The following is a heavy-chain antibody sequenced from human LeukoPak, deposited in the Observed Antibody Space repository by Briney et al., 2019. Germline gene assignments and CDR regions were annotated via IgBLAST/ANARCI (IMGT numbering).Heavy chain of an antibody. CDR1: GGSFSGYY. CDR3: ARVSTTAIDY. D-gene: IGHD4-11*01. Sequence: SETLSLTCAVYGGSFSGYYWSWIRQPPGKGLEWIGEINHSGSTNYNPSLKSRVTISVDTSKNQFSLKLSSVTAADTAVYYCARVSTTAIDYWGQGTLVTVSS. V-gene: IGHV4-34*01. J-gene: IGHJ4*02. CDR2: INHSGST.